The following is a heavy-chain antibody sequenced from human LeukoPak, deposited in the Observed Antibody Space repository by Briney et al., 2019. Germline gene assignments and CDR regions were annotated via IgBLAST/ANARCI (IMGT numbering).Heavy chain of an antibody. CDR2: INHSGST. D-gene: IGHD1-26*01. CDR3: ARQFPWELLPNWFDP. V-gene: IGHV4-34*01. CDR1: GGSIRSYY. Sequence: SETLSLTCTVSGGSIRSYYWSWIRQPPGKGLEWIGEINHSGSTNYNPSLKSRVTISVDTSKNQFSLKLSSVTAADTAVYYCARQFPWELLPNWFDPWGQGTLVTVSS. J-gene: IGHJ5*02.